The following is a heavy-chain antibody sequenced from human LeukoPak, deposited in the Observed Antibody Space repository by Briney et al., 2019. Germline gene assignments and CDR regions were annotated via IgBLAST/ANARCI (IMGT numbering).Heavy chain of an antibody. CDR2: ISYDGRNK. V-gene: IGHV3-30*18. J-gene: IGHJ2*01. Sequence: GRSLRLSCAASGFTFSSYGMHWVRQAPGKGLEWVAVISYDGRNKYYADSVKGRFTISRDNSKNTLYLQMSSLRDEDTAVYYCAKNNDYGGSYWYFDLWGRGTLVTVSS. CDR3: AKNNDYGGSYWYFDL. D-gene: IGHD4-23*01. CDR1: GFTFSSYG.